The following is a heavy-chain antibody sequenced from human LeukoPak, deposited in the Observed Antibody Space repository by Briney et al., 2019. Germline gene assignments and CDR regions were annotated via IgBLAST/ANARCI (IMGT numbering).Heavy chain of an antibody. CDR3: ARVIEMATTYYYYYYMDV. J-gene: IGHJ6*03. CDR2: INPNSGGT. V-gene: IGHV1-2*02. D-gene: IGHD5-24*01. CDR1: GYTLTRYY. Sequence: ASVKVSCKASGYTLTRYYMHWVGQAPGQGGEWMGWINPNSGGTNYAQKFQGRVTITADESTSTAYMELSSLRSEDTAVYYCARVIEMATTYYYYYYMDVWGKGTTVTVSS.